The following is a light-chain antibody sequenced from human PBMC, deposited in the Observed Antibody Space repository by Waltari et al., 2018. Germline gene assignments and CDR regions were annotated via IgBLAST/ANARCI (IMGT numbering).Light chain of an antibody. CDR1: SSDVRAYDY. CDR3: TSYTTSRTWV. J-gene: IGLJ3*02. Sequence: QSALTQPASVSGSPGQSITISCTGTSSDVRAYDYVSWYQQKPGKPPQLIIYEVRDRPPGVPNRFSGSKSGYTAFLTISGLQAEDEADYYCTSYTTSRTWVFGGGTKLTVL. CDR2: EVR. V-gene: IGLV2-14*01.